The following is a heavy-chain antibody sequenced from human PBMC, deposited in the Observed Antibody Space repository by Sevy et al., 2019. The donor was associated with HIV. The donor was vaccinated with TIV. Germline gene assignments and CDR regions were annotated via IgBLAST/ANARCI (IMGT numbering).Heavy chain of an antibody. J-gene: IGHJ4*02. CDR3: VRTVSGTFRYDDY. CDR1: GFMFNSYS. Sequence: GGSLRLSCAASGFMFNSYSMNWVRQAPGTGLEWLSYINSGSGAISYADSVKGRFTISRDNANNSLYLLMNSLGDEDTAVYDCVRTVSGTFRYDDYWGQGTLVTVSS. D-gene: IGHD3-16*02. V-gene: IGHV3-48*02. CDR2: INSGSGAI.